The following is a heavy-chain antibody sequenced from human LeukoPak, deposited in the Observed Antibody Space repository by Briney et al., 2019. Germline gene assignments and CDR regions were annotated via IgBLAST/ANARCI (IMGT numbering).Heavy chain of an antibody. D-gene: IGHD2-15*01. V-gene: IGHV1-3*01. Sequence: ASVKVSCKASGYTFSSYAMHWVRQAPGQRLEWMGWINAGNGHTEYSQKFQGRVTFTRDTSASTAYMELSSLRSEDMAVYYCARGKYCSGGSCYSRGNWFDPWGQGTLVTVSS. CDR2: INAGNGHT. CDR1: GYTFSSYA. CDR3: ARGKYCSGGSCYSRGNWFDP. J-gene: IGHJ5*02.